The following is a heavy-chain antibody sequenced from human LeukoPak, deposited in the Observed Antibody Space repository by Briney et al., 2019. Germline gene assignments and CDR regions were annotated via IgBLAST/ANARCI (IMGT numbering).Heavy chain of an antibody. V-gene: IGHV4-34*01. J-gene: IGHJ5*02. Sequence: SETLSLTCAVYGGSFSGYYWSWIRQPPGKGLEWIGEINHSGSTNYNPSLKSRVTISVDTSKNQFSLKLSSATAADTAVYYCARGSNYYGSGSYSGFAASRWFDPWGQGTLVTVSS. CDR1: GGSFSGYY. D-gene: IGHD3-10*01. CDR2: INHSGST. CDR3: ARGSNYYGSGSYSGFAASRWFDP.